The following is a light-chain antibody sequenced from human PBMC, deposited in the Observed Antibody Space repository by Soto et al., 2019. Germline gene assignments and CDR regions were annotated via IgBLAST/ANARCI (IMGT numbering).Light chain of an antibody. V-gene: IGLV2-14*01. CDR1: SSDIGGYNY. Sequence: QSALTQPASVSGSPGQLITISCTGTSSDIGGYNYVSWYQQHPGKAPKVVIYEVSNRPLGVSNRFSASKSGNTASLIISGLQADDEADYFCSSYRSTTTFGVFGTGTKVTVL. CDR3: SSYRSTTTFGV. J-gene: IGLJ1*01. CDR2: EVS.